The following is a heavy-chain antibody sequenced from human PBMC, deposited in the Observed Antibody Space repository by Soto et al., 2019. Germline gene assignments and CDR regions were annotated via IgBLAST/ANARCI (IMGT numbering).Heavy chain of an antibody. D-gene: IGHD1-7*01. J-gene: IGHJ4*02. Sequence: QVHLVESGGGVVQPGRSLRLSCAASGFSFSTYGMHWVRQAPGKGLEWVAFISNDGSNKYYADSVKGRFTISRDNSKNTLYLQMNSLRAEDTAVYYCAIGFWNYWAFDYCGQVTLITVSS. CDR1: GFSFSTYG. CDR2: ISNDGSNK. V-gene: IGHV3-30*03. CDR3: AIGFWNYWAFDY.